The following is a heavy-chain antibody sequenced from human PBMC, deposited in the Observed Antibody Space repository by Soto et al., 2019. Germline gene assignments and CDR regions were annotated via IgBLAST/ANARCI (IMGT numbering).Heavy chain of an antibody. J-gene: IGHJ4*02. Sequence: SETLSLTXAVSGYSISSGYYWGWIRQPPGKGLEWIGSIYHSGSTYYNPSLKSRVTISVDTSKNQFSLKLSSVTAADTAVYYCARVAIATYYDFWSGYYDYFDYWGQGTLVTVSS. CDR1: GYSISSGYY. CDR2: IYHSGST. D-gene: IGHD3-3*01. CDR3: ARVAIATYYDFWSGYYDYFDY. V-gene: IGHV4-38-2*01.